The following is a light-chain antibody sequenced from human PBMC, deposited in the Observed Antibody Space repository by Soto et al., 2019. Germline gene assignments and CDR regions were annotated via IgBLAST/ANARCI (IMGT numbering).Light chain of an antibody. CDR3: QQSYTAPSIT. CDR2: GVS. J-gene: IGKJ5*01. V-gene: IGKV1-39*01. CDR1: ESVSSS. Sequence: DIQMTQSPSSLSASVGDKVTITCRASESVSSSLDWYQQKSGKAPRLLIYGVSIWEAGVPSRFSGSGSGTDFTLSTSSLQPEDFATYYCQQSYTAPSITFGQGTRLEIK.